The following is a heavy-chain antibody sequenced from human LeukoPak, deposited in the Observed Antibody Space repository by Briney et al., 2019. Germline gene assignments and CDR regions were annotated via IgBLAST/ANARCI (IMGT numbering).Heavy chain of an antibody. D-gene: IGHD6-19*01. CDR1: GGAISSYY. Sequence: SETLSLTCTVSGGAISSYYWSWIRQPPGKGLEWIGYIYYSGSTNHNPSLKSRVTISVDTSKNQFYLKLSSVTAADTAVYYCARGRATAVTGYFDYWGQGTLVTVSS. J-gene: IGHJ4*02. V-gene: IGHV4-59*08. CDR3: ARGRATAVTGYFDY. CDR2: IYYSGST.